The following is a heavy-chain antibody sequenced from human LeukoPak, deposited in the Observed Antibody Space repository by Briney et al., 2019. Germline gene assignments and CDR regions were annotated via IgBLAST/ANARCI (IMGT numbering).Heavy chain of an antibody. D-gene: IGHD5-24*01. Sequence: PGGSLRLSCAASGFTFSSYSMNWVRQAPGKGLEWVSVIYSGGSTYYADSVKGRFTISRDNSKSTLYLQMNSLRAEDTAVYYCARDRLWGDGYNLVDYWGQGTLVTVSS. V-gene: IGHV3-66*01. J-gene: IGHJ4*02. CDR3: ARDRLWGDGYNLVDY. CDR1: GFTFSSYS. CDR2: IYSGGST.